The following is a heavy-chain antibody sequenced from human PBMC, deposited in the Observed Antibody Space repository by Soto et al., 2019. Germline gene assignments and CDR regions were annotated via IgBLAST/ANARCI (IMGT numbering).Heavy chain of an antibody. CDR3: ARGGCSSHRCSATRPWFDP. Sequence: SVQVTWQASAYTFTRCAVHLVRKAPGPRLEWMGWINAGNGNTKYTQKFQGRVTINRDTSASTAYMELSRLRSEDTAVYYCARGGCSSHRCSATRPWFDPWGQGTLVTVSS. D-gene: IGHD2-2*01. CDR2: INAGNGNT. J-gene: IGHJ5*02. V-gene: IGHV1-3*01. CDR1: AYTFTRCA.